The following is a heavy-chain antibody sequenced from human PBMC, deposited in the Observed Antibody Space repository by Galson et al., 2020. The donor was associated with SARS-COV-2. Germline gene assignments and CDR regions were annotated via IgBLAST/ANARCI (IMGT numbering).Heavy chain of an antibody. CDR3: ARLGLGGDAFDI. Sequence: ASETLSLTCTVSGGSISSSSYYWGWIRQPPGKGLEWIGSIYYSGSTYYNPSLKSRVTISVDTSKNQFSLKLSSVTAADTAVYYCARLGLGGDAFDIWGQGTMVTVSS. D-gene: IGHD3-16*01. CDR2: IYYSGST. CDR1: GGSISSSSYY. V-gene: IGHV4-39*01. J-gene: IGHJ3*02.